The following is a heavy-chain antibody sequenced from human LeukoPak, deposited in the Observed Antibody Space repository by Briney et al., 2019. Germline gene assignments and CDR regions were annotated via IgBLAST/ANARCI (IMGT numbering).Heavy chain of an antibody. Sequence: SETLSLTCTVSGDSISSSSHYWGWIRQPPGKGLEWIGSIYNSGSTFYNPSLKSRVTISVDTSKNQFSLKLSSVTAADTAVYYCARGDPDYDFWSGQAAFDPWGQGTLVTVSS. CDR2: IYNSGST. J-gene: IGHJ5*02. CDR3: ARGDPDYDFWSGQAAFDP. CDR1: GDSISSSSHY. D-gene: IGHD3-3*01. V-gene: IGHV4-39*07.